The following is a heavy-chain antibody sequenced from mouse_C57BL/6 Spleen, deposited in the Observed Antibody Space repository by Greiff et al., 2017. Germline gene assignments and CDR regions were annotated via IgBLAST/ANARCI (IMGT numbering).Heavy chain of an antibody. D-gene: IGHD1-1*01. J-gene: IGHJ3*01. CDR3: ARDYYGSSGARFAY. Sequence: VQLQQPGAELVMPGASVKLSCKASGYTFTSYWMHWVKQRPGQGLEWIEEIDPSDSYTNYNQKFKGKSTLTVDKSSSTAYMQLSSLISEDSAVYYCARDYYGSSGARFAYWGQGTLVTVSA. V-gene: IGHV1-69*01. CDR2: IDPSDSYT. CDR1: GYTFTSYW.